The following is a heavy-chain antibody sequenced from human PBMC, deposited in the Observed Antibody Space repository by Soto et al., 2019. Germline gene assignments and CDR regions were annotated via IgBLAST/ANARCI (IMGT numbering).Heavy chain of an antibody. D-gene: IGHD3-22*01. Sequence: GSLRLSCAASGFTFSSYAMHWVRQAPGKGLEWVAVISYDGSNKCYADSVKGRFTISRDNSKNTLYLQMNSLRAEDTAVYYCARDKSTHYYDSSALDYWGQGTLVTVSS. J-gene: IGHJ4*02. CDR3: ARDKSTHYYDSSALDY. CDR1: GFTFSSYA. V-gene: IGHV3-30-3*01. CDR2: ISYDGSNK.